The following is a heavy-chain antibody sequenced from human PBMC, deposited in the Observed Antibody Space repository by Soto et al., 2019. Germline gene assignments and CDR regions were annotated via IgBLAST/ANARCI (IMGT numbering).Heavy chain of an antibody. Sequence: GGSLRLSCAASGFTFSSCAMHWVRQAPGKGLEWVAVISYDGSNKYYADSVKGRFTISRDNSKNTLYLQMNSLRAEDTAVYYCARDPLLGTAMAPWYFDPWGRGTLVTVSS. CDR2: ISYDGSNK. CDR3: ARDPLLGTAMAPWYFDP. V-gene: IGHV3-30-3*01. D-gene: IGHD5-18*01. CDR1: GFTFSSCA. J-gene: IGHJ2*01.